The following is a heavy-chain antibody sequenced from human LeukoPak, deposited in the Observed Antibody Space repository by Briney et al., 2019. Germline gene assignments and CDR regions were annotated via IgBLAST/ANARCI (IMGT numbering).Heavy chain of an antibody. CDR1: GYTFTGYY. Sequence: ASVKVSCKASGYTFTGYYMHWVRQAPGQGLEWIGWINPNSGGTNYAQKFQGRVTMTRNTSISTSYMELSRLRSDDTAVYYCARDLRDAFDIWGQGTMVTVSS. CDR3: ARDLRDAFDI. J-gene: IGHJ3*02. V-gene: IGHV1-2*02. CDR2: INPNSGGT.